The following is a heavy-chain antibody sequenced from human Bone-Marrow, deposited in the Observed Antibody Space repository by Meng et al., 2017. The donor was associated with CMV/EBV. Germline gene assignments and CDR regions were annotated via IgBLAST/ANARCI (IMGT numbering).Heavy chain of an antibody. V-gene: IGHV2-5*02. Sequence: QNPLKESGPPLVNPTQTLTLTCTFSGFSLNTTGVGVGWIRQSPGKALEWLALISWEDVKEYSPSLNTRLTITKDTSKNQVLLTMTNMDPVDTATYYCARGGFSYGLLWFDPWGQGALVTVSS. CDR2: ISWEDVK. CDR1: GFSLNTTGVG. D-gene: IGHD5-18*01. J-gene: IGHJ5*02. CDR3: ARGGFSYGLLWFDP.